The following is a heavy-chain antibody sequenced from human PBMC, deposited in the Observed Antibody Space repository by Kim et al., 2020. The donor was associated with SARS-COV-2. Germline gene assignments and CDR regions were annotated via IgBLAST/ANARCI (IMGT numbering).Heavy chain of an antibody. CDR3: ARGSPFGDY. J-gene: IGHJ4*02. D-gene: IGHD3-10*01. CDR1: GGSISSYY. V-gene: IGHV4-59*08. CDR2: VYYSGTT. Sequence: SETLSLTCTVSGGSISSYYWSWIRQPPGKRLEWIGYVYYSGTTDYNPSLKSRVTISVDTSKNQFSLKLRSVTAADTAVYYCARGSPFGDYWGQGTLVTVS.